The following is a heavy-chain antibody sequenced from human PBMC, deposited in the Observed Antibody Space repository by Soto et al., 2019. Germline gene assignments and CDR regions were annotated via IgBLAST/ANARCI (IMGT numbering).Heavy chain of an antibody. D-gene: IGHD6-6*01. CDR2: ISHDGSDK. J-gene: IGHJ4*02. CDR1: GFPFGDFG. Sequence: HPGGSLRLSCAASGFPFGDFGMHWLRQAPGKGLEWVAVISHDGSDKVYADSVKARFTISRDNSKNTRYLQMSGLRAEDTAVYYCAKGNQYSSSSRAFDYWGQGTLVTVSS. CDR3: AKGNQYSSSSRAFDY. V-gene: IGHV3-30*18.